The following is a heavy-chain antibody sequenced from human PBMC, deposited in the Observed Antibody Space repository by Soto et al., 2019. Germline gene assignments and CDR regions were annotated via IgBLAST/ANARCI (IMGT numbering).Heavy chain of an antibody. Sequence: SETLSLTCTVSGGSISSGGYYWSWIRQHPGKGLEWIGYIYYSGSTYYNPSLKSRVTISVDTSKNQFSLKLSSVTAADTAVYYCARGHGDRYYYYYYMDVWGKGTTVTVSS. J-gene: IGHJ6*03. CDR2: IYYSGST. CDR1: GGSISSGGYY. CDR3: ARGHGDRYYYYYYMDV. D-gene: IGHD4-17*01. V-gene: IGHV4-31*03.